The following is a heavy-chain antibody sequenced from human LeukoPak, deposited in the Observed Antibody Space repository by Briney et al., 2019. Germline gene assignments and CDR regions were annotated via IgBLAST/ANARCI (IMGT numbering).Heavy chain of an antibody. CDR2: IKQDGSEK. J-gene: IGHJ4*02. CDR1: GFTFSNYW. Sequence: GGSLRLSCAASGFTFSNYWMTWVRQAPGKGLEWVANIKQDGSEKYYVDSLKGRVTISRDNAKNSLYLHMNSLRVEDTAVYYCASSVGSSWYFAFDYWGQGSLVTVSS. D-gene: IGHD6-13*01. CDR3: ASSVGSSWYFAFDY. V-gene: IGHV3-7*01.